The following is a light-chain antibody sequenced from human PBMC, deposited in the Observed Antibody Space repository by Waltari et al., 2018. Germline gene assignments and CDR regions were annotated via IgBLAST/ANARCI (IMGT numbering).Light chain of an antibody. V-gene: IGLV8-61*01. CDR3: LMYMGSGIWV. Sequence: QTVVTQEPALSVSPGGTVTLTCALRSCPISSSSSVIWYRQTPGHAPRTLIYKINSRPAGVPDRFSGSFLGNKAALTITGAQADDESDYYCLMYMGSGIWVFGGGTKVTVL. J-gene: IGLJ2*01. CDR2: KIN. CDR1: SCPISSSSS.